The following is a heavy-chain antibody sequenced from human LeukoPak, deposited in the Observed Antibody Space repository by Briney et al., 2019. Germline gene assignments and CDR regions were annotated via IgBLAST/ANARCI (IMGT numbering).Heavy chain of an antibody. CDR1: GGSISSYY. Sequence: SETLSLTCTVSGGSISSYYWSWIRQPPGKGLEWIGYIYYSGSTNYNPSLESRVTISVDTSKNQFSLKLSSVTAADTAVYYCARDRYYYDSSGRNYYGMDVWGQGTTVTVSS. D-gene: IGHD3-22*01. CDR2: IYYSGST. J-gene: IGHJ6*02. CDR3: ARDRYYYDSSGRNYYGMDV. V-gene: IGHV4-59*01.